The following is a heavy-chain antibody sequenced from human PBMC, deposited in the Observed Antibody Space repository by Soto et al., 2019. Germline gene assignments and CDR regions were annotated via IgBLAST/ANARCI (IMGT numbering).Heavy chain of an antibody. CDR1: GGSFSGCY. V-gene: IGHV4-34*01. J-gene: IGHJ3*02. CDR3: ASYGGNSGDAFGI. CDR2: INHSGST. D-gene: IGHD4-17*01. Sequence: SETLSLTCAVYGGSFSGCYWSWIRQPPGKGLEWIGEINHSGSTNYNPSLKSRVTISVDTSKNQFSLKLSSVTAADTAVYYCASYGGNSGDAFGIWGQGTMVTVSS.